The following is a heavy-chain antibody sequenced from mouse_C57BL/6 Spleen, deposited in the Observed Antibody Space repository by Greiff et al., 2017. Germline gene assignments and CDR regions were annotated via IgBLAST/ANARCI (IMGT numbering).Heavy chain of an antibody. CDR1: GYTFTSYW. Sequence: VKLQESGAELVKPGASVKLSCKASGYTFTSYWMHWVKQRPGRGLEWIGRIDPNSGGTKYNEKFKSKATLTVDKPSSTAYMQLSSLTSEDSAVYYCARGDYHYAMDYWGQGTSVTVSS. V-gene: IGHV1-72*01. J-gene: IGHJ4*01. D-gene: IGHD2-4*01. CDR3: ARGDYHYAMDY. CDR2: IDPNSGGT.